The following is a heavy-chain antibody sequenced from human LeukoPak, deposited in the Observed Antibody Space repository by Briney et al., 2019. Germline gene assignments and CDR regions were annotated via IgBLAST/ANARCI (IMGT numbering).Heavy chain of an antibody. CDR3: ARADGYCTSTTCSYYFYTGVDV. V-gene: IGHV3-11*06. J-gene: IGHJ6*02. D-gene: IGHD2-2*03. CDR1: GFTFSDYY. Sequence: GGSLRLSCAASGFTFSDYYMSWIRQAPGKGLEWVSYIDLSSGYTNSADSVKGRFTISRDNAKNSLYLQMNSLRAEDTAVYYCARADGYCTSTTCSYYFYTGVDVWGQGTTVTVSS. CDR2: IDLSSGYT.